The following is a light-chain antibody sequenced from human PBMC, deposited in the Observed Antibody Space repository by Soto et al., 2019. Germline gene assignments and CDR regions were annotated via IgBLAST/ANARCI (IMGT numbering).Light chain of an antibody. CDR3: QQYHIYSGT. Sequence: DIVITQSPATLSVSPGERATLSCRASQSVSSNLAWYEQQPGQAPRLLIYGSSTRATGIPSRFSGSGSGTEFTLTINSLQPDDFATYYCQQYHIYSGTFGQGTKVDIK. CDR2: GSS. J-gene: IGKJ1*01. CDR1: QSVSSN. V-gene: IGKV3-15*01.